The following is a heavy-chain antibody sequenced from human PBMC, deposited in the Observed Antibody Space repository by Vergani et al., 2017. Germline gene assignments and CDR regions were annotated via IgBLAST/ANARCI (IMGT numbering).Heavy chain of an antibody. V-gene: IGHV3-30*02. D-gene: IGHD3-16*01. CDR3: AKHFRGWGIDY. Sequence: QVQLVESGGGVVQRGGSLRLSCATSGFTLSNYDMQWIRQGPGKGLEFVAFIQFDGSNQYYADSVKGRFTLSRDFTKNTLYLQMNNLSTDDTATYYCAKHFRGWGIDYGGQGTQVIVSS. J-gene: IGHJ4*02. CDR1: GFTLSNYD. CDR2: IQFDGSNQ.